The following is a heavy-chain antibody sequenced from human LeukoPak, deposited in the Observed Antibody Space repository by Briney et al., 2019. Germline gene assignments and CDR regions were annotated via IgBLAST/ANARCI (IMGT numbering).Heavy chain of an antibody. CDR3: ARGGHDYVVDI. V-gene: IGHV3-7*01. Sequence: GGSLRLSCAASEFTFSNYWMSWVRQAPGKGLEWVASIKRDGSEEYYVDSVKGRFTISRDNAKNSLYLQMNSLRAEDTAVYYCARGGHDYVVDIWGQGTLVTVPS. CDR1: EFTFSNYW. CDR2: IKRDGSEE. J-gene: IGHJ3*02. D-gene: IGHD3-16*01.